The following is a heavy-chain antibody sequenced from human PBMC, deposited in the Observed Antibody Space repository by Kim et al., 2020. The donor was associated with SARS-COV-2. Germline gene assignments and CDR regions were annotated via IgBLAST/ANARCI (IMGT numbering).Heavy chain of an antibody. CDR2: ISYDGSNK. D-gene: IGHD3-9*01. CDR3: ARDGELYYDILTGYSPPRGDDYGMAV. CDR1: GFTFSSYA. V-gene: IGHV3-30*04. J-gene: IGHJ6*02. Sequence: GGSLRLSCAASGFTFSSYAMHWVRQAPGKGLEWVAVISYDGSNKYYADSVKGRFTISRDNSKNTLYLQMNSLRAEDTAVYYCARDGELYYDILTGYSPPRGDDYGMAVWGQGTTVTVSS.